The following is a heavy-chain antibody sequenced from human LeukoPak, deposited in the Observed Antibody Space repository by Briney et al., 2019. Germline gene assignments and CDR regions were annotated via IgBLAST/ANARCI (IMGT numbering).Heavy chain of an antibody. D-gene: IGHD3-10*01. CDR1: GYTFTSYA. J-gene: IGHJ3*02. V-gene: IGHV7-4-1*02. Sequence: ASVRVSCKASGYTFTSYAMNWVRQTPGQGLEWMGWINTNTGNPTYAQGFTGRFVFSLDTSVSTAYLQISSLKAEDTAVYYCARDRILWFGEFLYSPDAFDIWGQGTMVTVSS. CDR3: ARDRILWFGEFLYSPDAFDI. CDR2: INTNTGNP.